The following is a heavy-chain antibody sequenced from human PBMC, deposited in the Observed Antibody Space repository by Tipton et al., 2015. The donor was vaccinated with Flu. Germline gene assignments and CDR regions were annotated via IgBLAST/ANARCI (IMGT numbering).Heavy chain of an antibody. D-gene: IGHD6-13*01. CDR2: TYYRSKWYQ. V-gene: IGHV6-1*01. CDR1: GDSVSSNTAA. J-gene: IGHJ4*02. Sequence: GLVKPSHILSLTCAISGDSVSSNTAAWTWIRQSPSRGLEWLGRTYYRSKWYQNYAVSVKSRITIHPDTSENHFSLQFNSVTPEDTAVYYCAREGSSMDLVDYWGQGTLVTVSS. CDR3: AREGSSMDLVDY.